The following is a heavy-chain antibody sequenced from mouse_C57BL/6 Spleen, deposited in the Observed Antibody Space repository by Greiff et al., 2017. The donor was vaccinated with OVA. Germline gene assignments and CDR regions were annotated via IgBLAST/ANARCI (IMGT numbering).Heavy chain of an antibody. CDR1: GYAFSSSW. CDR3: ARNYYYGSSLLYFDY. CDR2: IYPGDGDT. Sequence: QVQLKESGPELVKPGASVKISCKASGYAFSSSWMNWVKQRPGKGLEWIGRIYPGDGDTNYNGKFKGKATLTEDKSSSTAYMQLSSLTSEDSAVYFCARNYYYGSSLLYFDYWGQGTTLTVSS. D-gene: IGHD1-1*01. V-gene: IGHV1-82*01. J-gene: IGHJ2*01.